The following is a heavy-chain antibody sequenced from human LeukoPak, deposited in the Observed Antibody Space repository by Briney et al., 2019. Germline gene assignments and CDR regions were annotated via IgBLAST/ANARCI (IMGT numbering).Heavy chain of an antibody. D-gene: IGHD3-10*01. CDR2: INHVGST. CDR1: DGSFSGYY. Sequence: SETLSLTCAVYDGSFSGYYWTWIRQAPGKGLEWIGEINHVGSTKYNPSLKSRATMSVDPSKNQFSLKLSAVTAADTAFYYCARGRNNQITMIRGPNHNFGLDFWGQGTTVIVSS. V-gene: IGHV4-34*01. CDR3: ARGRNNQITMIRGPNHNFGLDF. J-gene: IGHJ6*02.